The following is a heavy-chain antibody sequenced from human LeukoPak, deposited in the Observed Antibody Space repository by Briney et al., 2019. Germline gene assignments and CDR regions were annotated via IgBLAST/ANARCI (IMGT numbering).Heavy chain of an antibody. CDR1: GFTFSGYS. V-gene: IGHV3-21*01. CDR3: AKSFRGYSYGKIGY. J-gene: IGHJ4*02. CDR2: ITSSSSYI. Sequence: GGSLRLSCAASGFTFSGYSMNWVGQAPGKWLEWVSSITSSSSYIYYADSVKGRFTISRDNAKNSLYLQMNSLRAEDTAVYYCAKSFRGYSYGKIGYWGQGTLVTVSS. D-gene: IGHD5-18*01.